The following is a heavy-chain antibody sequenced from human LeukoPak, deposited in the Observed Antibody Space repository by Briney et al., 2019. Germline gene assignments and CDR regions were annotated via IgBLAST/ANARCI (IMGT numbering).Heavy chain of an antibody. CDR3: AKGLGYYFDY. CDR1: GFIFSSYG. V-gene: IGHV3-30*02. D-gene: IGHD3-22*01. J-gene: IGHJ4*02. Sequence: GGSLRLSCAASGFIFSSYGMHWVRQAPGKGLEWVAFIRYDGGTKYYADSVKGRFTISRDNSQNTLYLQMSSLRPGDTAVYYCAKGLGYYFDYWGREAWSPSPQ. CDR2: IRYDGGTK.